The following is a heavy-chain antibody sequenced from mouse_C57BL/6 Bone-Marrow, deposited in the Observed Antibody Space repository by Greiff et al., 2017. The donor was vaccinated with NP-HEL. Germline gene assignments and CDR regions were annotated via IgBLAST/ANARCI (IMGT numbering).Heavy chain of an antibody. V-gene: IGHV1-18*01. Sequence: VQLKESGPELVKPGASVKIPCKASGYTFTDYNMDWVKQSHGKSLEWIGDINPNNGGTIYNQKFKGKATLTVDKSSSTAYMELRSLTSEDTAVYYCARSQGTTVVATRYFDVWGTGTTVTVSS. CDR3: ARSQGTTVVATRYFDV. D-gene: IGHD1-1*01. CDR1: GYTFTDYN. J-gene: IGHJ1*03. CDR2: INPNNGGT.